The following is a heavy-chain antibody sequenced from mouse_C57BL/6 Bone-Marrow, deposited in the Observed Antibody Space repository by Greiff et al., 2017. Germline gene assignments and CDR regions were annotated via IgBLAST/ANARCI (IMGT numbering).Heavy chain of an antibody. Sequence: EVQLQQSGPELVKPGASVKLSCKASGYSFTGYYMNWVKQSPEKSLEWIGEINPSTGGTTYNQKFKAKATLTVDKSSSTAYMQLKSLTSEDSAVYYCARLRYYGSYWYFDVWGTGTTVTVSS. D-gene: IGHD1-1*01. CDR3: ARLRYYGSYWYFDV. CDR1: GYSFTGYY. CDR2: INPSTGGT. J-gene: IGHJ1*03. V-gene: IGHV1-42*01.